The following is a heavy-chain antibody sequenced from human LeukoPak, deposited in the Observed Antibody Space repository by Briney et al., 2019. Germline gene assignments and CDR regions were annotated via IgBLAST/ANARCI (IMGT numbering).Heavy chain of an antibody. J-gene: IGHJ6*03. Sequence: SETLSLTCTVSGGSISSYYWSWIRQPAGKGLEWIGRIYTSGSANYNPSLKSRVTMSLDTSKNQFSLKLSSVTAADTAVYYCARGYSSSWFYYYYYMDVWGKGTTVTVSS. D-gene: IGHD6-13*01. CDR1: GGSISSYY. CDR3: ARGYSSSWFYYYYYMDV. CDR2: IYTSGSA. V-gene: IGHV4-4*07.